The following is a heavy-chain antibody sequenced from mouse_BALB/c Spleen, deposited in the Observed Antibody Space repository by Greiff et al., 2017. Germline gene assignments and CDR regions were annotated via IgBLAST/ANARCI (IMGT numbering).Heavy chain of an antibody. CDR2: IYPGSGST. CDR1: GHTFTSYW. D-gene: IGHD1-1*01. V-gene: IGHV1S22*01. J-gene: IGHJ2*01. Sequence: LKQPGSELVRPGASVKLSCKASGHTFTSYWMHWVKQRHGQGLEWIGNIYPGSGSTNYDEKFKSKGTLTVDTSSSTAYMHLSSLTSEDSAVYYCTRSNYYGSTDFDYWGQGTTLTVSS. CDR3: TRSNYYGSTDFDY.